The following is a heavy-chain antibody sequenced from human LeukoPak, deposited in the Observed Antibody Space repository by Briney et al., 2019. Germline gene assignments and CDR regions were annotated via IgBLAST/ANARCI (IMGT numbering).Heavy chain of an antibody. J-gene: IGHJ3*02. D-gene: IGHD5-18*01. CDR2: IYYSGST. V-gene: IGHV4-59*01. Sequence: PSETLSLTCTVSGGSISSYYWSWIRQPPGKGLEWIGYIYYSGSTNYNPSLKSRVTISVDTPKNQFSLKLSSVTAADTAVYYCARPYSYGYVFAFDIWGQGTMVTVSS. CDR3: ARPYSYGYVFAFDI. CDR1: GGSISSYY.